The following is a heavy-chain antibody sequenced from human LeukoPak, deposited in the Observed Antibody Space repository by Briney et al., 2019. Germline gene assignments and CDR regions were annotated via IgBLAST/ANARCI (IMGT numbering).Heavy chain of an antibody. Sequence: PSETLSLTCTVSGYSISSGYYWGWIRQPPGKGLEWIGSIYHSGSTYYNPSLKSRVTISVDTSKNQFSLKLSSVTAADTAVYYCARVTTYYYYGMDVWGQGTTVTVSS. CDR2: IYHSGST. CDR3: ARVTTYYYYGMDV. D-gene: IGHD1-14*01. V-gene: IGHV4-38-2*02. J-gene: IGHJ6*02. CDR1: GYSISSGYY.